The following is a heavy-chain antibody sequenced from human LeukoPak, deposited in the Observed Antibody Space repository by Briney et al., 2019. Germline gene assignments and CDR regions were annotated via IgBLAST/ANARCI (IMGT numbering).Heavy chain of an antibody. CDR1: GFTFDDYA. CDR2: ISWDGGST. V-gene: IGHV3-43D*03. D-gene: IGHD5-24*01. CDR3: AKESADGYRGYYFDY. J-gene: IGHJ4*02. Sequence: GGSLRLSCAASGFTFDDYAMHWVRQAPGKGLEWVSLISWDGGSTYYADSVKGRFTISRDNSKNSLYLQMNSLRAEDTALYYCAKESADGYRGYYFDYWGQGTLVTVSS.